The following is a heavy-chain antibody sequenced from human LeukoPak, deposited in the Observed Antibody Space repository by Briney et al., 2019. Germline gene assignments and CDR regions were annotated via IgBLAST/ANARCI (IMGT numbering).Heavy chain of an antibody. J-gene: IGHJ4*02. CDR2: IKRDGSEK. V-gene: IGHV3-7*01. CDR3: ARVRSGYSYGFDY. D-gene: IGHD5-18*01. Sequence: PGGSLRLSCAASGFTFSSYWMSWVRQAPGKGLEWVAIIKRDGSEKYYVDSVKGRFTISRDNAKNSLYLQMNSLRAEDTAVYYCARVRSGYSYGFDYWGQGTLVTVSS. CDR1: GFTFSSYW.